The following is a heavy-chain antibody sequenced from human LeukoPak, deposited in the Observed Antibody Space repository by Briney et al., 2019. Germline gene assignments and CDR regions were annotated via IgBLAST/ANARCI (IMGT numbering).Heavy chain of an antibody. CDR3: ARGQAAYFDY. J-gene: IGHJ4*02. CDR2: IYYSGST. CDR1: GGSISSYY. V-gene: IGHV4-59*12. D-gene: IGHD6-25*01. Sequence: SETLSLTCTVSGGSISSYYWSWIRQPPGKGLEWIGYIYYSGSTYYNPSLKSRVTISVDTSKNQFSLKLSSVTAADTAVYYCARGQAAYFDYWGQGTLVTVSS.